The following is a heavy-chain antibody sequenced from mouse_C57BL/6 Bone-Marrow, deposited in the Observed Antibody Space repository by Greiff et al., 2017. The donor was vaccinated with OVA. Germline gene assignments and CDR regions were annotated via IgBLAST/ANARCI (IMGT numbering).Heavy chain of an antibody. J-gene: IGHJ1*03. CDR3: ARDWDYYGSSYWYFDV. Sequence: EVQLVESGGGLVKPGGSLKLSCAASGFTFSSYAMSWVRQTPEKRLEWVATISDGGSYTYYPDNVKGRFTISRDNAKNNLYLQMRHLKSEDTAMYYCARDWDYYGSSYWYFDVWGTGTTVTVSS. D-gene: IGHD1-1*01. CDR2: ISDGGSYT. CDR1: GFTFSSYA. V-gene: IGHV5-4*01.